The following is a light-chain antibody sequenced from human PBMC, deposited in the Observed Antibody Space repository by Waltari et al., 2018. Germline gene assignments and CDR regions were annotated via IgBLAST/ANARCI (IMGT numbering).Light chain of an antibody. CDR2: DVI. J-gene: IGLJ3*02. Sequence: QSALTQPASVSGSPGHSITITCTRPNSDVGGYNYVSWYQQRPGNAPKLMIYDVINRPSGVSNRFSGSKSGNTASLTISGLQAEDEADYYCCSFTSSSTWVFGGGTKLTVL. CDR3: CSFTSSSTWV. V-gene: IGLV2-14*03. CDR1: NSDVGGYNY.